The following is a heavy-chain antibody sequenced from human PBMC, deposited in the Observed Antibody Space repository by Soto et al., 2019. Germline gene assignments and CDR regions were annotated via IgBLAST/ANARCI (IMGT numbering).Heavy chain of an antibody. CDR3: ARRGGYDISLYYGMDV. D-gene: IGHD3-9*01. V-gene: IGHV1-18*01. J-gene: IGHJ6*02. Sequence: QVQLVQSGAEVKKPGASVKVSCKASGYTFTSYGISWVRQAPGQGLEWMGWISAYNGNTNYAQKLQGRVTMPTDTSTSTAYMELRSLRSDDTAVYYCARRGGYDISLYYGMDVWGQGTTVTVSS. CDR2: ISAYNGNT. CDR1: GYTFTSYG.